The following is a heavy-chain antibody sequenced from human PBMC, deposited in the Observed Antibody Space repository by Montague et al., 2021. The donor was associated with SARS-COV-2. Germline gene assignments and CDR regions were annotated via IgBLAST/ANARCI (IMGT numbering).Heavy chain of an antibody. Sequence: SETLSLTCTVSGDSISNYYWSWVRQPPGKGLEWIGYVYYGGSFAYNPSLKSRLTILLDIPKNQFSLKLMSVSGADTAVYYCARDGEVAGGDDGFGSWGQGTLVTVSS. CDR3: ARDGEVAGGDDGFGS. D-gene: IGHD1-26*01. V-gene: IGHV4-59*01. CDR1: GDSISNYY. CDR2: VYYGGSF. J-gene: IGHJ4*01.